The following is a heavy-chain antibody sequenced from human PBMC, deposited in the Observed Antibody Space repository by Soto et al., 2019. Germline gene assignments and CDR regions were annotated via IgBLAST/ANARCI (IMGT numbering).Heavy chain of an antibody. CDR2: IIPIFGTA. CDR3: ARREYYYDSSGYYYWFDP. Sequence: SVKVSCKASGGTFSSYAIIWVRQAPGQGLEWMGGIIPIFGTANYAQKFQGRVTITADESTSTAYMELSSLRSEDTAVYYCARREYYYDSSGYYYWFDPWGQGTLVTVSS. V-gene: IGHV1-69*13. CDR1: GGTFSSYA. D-gene: IGHD3-22*01. J-gene: IGHJ5*02.